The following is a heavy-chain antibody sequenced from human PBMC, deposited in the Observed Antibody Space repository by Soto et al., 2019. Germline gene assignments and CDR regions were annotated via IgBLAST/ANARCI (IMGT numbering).Heavy chain of an antibody. J-gene: IGHJ6*02. D-gene: IGHD3-9*01. Sequence: PGESLKISCKGSGYSFTSYWIGWVRQMPGKGLEWMGIIYPGDSDTRYSPSFQGQVTISADKSISTAYLQWSSLKASDTAMYYCARPSTYYDILTGYYETYYYGMDVWGQGTMVTVSS. V-gene: IGHV5-51*01. CDR1: GYSFTSYW. CDR3: ARPSTYYDILTGYYETYYYGMDV. CDR2: IYPGDSDT.